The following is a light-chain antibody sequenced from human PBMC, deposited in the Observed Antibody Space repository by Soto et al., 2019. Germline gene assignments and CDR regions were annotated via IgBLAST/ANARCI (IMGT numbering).Light chain of an antibody. CDR2: GAS. V-gene: IGKV3-20*01. Sequence: EIVLTQSPATLSLSPGERSTLSCMASQSVSSYLAWYQQKPGQPPRLLIYGASSRATGIPDRFSGSGSGTDFTLTINRLEPEDFAVYYCQQYGDLPWTFGQGTKVDIK. CDR3: QQYGDLPWT. CDR1: QSVSSY. J-gene: IGKJ1*01.